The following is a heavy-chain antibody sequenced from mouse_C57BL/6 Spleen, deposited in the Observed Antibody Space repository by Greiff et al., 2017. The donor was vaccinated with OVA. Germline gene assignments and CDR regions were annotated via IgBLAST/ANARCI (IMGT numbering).Heavy chain of an antibody. D-gene: IGHD2-1*01. CDR3: ARIYYGNYEGAMDY. CDR1: GFSFTSYA. Sequence: VKLQESGPGLVAPSQSLSITCTVSGFSFTSYAISWVRQPPGTGLAWLGVIWTGGGTNYNSALKSRLSISKDNSKSQVFLKMNSLQTDDTARYYCARIYYGNYEGAMDYWGQGTSVTVSS. J-gene: IGHJ4*01. CDR2: IWTGGGT. V-gene: IGHV2-9-1*01.